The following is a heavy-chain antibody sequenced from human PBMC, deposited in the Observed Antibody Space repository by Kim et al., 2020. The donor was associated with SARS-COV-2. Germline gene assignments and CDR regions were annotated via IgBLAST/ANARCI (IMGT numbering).Heavy chain of an antibody. J-gene: IGHJ4*02. D-gene: IGHD3-10*01. CDR3: VRDPSMVRRGIIPDY. CDR1: GFSVGNNY. V-gene: IGHV3-66*01. CDR2: IYNTGTT. Sequence: GGSLRLSCAASGFSVGNNYMRWVRQAPGKGLEWVSVIYNTGTTYYADSVKGRFSIARDTSKNTISLQMNTLRVEDTAVYYWVRDPSMVRRGIIPDYWGQG.